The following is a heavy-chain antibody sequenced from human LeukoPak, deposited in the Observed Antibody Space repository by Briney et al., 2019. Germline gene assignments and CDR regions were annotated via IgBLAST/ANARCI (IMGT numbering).Heavy chain of an antibody. J-gene: IGHJ4*02. CDR1: GFTFSSYA. V-gene: IGHV3-30-3*01. CDR2: ISYDGSNK. CDR3: ARDNWGFDY. D-gene: IGHD7-27*01. Sequence: GGSLRLSCAVSGFTFSSYAMHWVRQAPGKGLEWVAVISYDGSNKYYADSVKGRFTISRDNSKNTLYLQMNSLRAEDTAVYYCARDNWGFDYWGQGTLVTVSS.